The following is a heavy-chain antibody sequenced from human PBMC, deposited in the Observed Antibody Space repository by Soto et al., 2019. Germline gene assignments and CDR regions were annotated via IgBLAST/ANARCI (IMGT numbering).Heavy chain of an antibody. D-gene: IGHD6-13*01. V-gene: IGHV4-31*03. CDR2: IYSNVTT. CDR1: GASISSAGYY. J-gene: IGHJ5*02. Sequence: QVQLQESGPGLVKPSQTLSLTCTVSGASISSAGYYWSWIRQLPGKGLEWIGYIYSNVTTFYNPSLKSRVTISVDTSKNQFSLKLNSLTAADTAVYYCARIIAAASNWLDPWGQGTLVTVSS. CDR3: ARIIAAASNWLDP.